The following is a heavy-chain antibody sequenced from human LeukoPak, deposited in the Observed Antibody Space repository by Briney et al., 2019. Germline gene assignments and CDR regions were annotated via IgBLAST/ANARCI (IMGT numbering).Heavy chain of an antibody. Sequence: AGSLRLSCAASGFTFSSYRMNWVRQAPGKGLEWVSSISSSSSYIYYAASVKGRFTISRDNAKNSLYLQMNGLRAEDTAVYYCARASEMDYFNYGMDVWGQGTTVTVSS. V-gene: IGHV3-21*01. CDR2: ISSSSSYI. CDR3: ARASEMDYFNYGMDV. CDR1: GFTFSSYR. J-gene: IGHJ6*02. D-gene: IGHD5-24*01.